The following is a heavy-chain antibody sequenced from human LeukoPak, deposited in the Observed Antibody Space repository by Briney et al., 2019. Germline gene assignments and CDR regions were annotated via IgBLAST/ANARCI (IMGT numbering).Heavy chain of an antibody. D-gene: IGHD3-16*01. V-gene: IGHV4-39*01. CDR2: VHYSASI. CDR1: GDSISSSDSYY. Sequence: SETLSLTCTVSGDSISSSDSYYWGWIRQPPGKGLEWLGSVHYSASIYYNPSLKSRVTISVDTSKNQFSLKLSSVTAADTAVYYCARHMNYFYYYMDVWGNGTTVTVSS. CDR3: ARHMNYFYYYMDV. J-gene: IGHJ6*03.